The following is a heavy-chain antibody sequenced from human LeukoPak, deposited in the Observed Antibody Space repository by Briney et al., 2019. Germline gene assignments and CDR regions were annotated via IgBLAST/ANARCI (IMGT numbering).Heavy chain of an antibody. CDR2: IYYSGST. Sequence: SETLSLTCTVSGGSISSASYYWGWIRQPPGKGLEWIGTIYYSGSTYYNPSLKSRVTISVDTSKNQVSLKLSSVTAADTAVYYCARAISGSNYYYYYMDVWGKGTTVTVSS. D-gene: IGHD1-26*01. J-gene: IGHJ6*03. V-gene: IGHV4-39*07. CDR3: ARAISGSNYYYYYMDV. CDR1: GGSISSASYY.